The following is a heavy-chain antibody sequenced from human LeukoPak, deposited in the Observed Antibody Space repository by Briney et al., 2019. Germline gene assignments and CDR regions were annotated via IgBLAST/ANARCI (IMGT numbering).Heavy chain of an antibody. CDR2: IYYSGST. V-gene: IGHV4-59*01. Sequence: SETLSLTCTVSGGSISSSYWSWIRQPPGKGLEWIGYIYYSGSTNYNPSLKSRVTISVDKSKNQFSLKLSSVTAADTAVYYCARDGLYGSGLDYWGQGTLVTVSS. CDR3: ARDGLYGSGLDY. CDR1: GGSISSSY. D-gene: IGHD3-10*01. J-gene: IGHJ4*02.